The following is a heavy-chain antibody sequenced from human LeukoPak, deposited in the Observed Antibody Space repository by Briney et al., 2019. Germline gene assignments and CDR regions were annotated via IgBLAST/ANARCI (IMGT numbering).Heavy chain of an antibody. Sequence: GESLKISCKGSGYSFTSYWISWVRQMPGKGLEWMGRIDPSDSYTNYSPSFQGHVTISADKSISTAYLQWSSLKASDTAMYYCARQGLYYYGSGSHSLTGNWFDPWGQGTLVTVSS. CDR3: ARQGLYYYGSGSHSLTGNWFDP. J-gene: IGHJ5*02. D-gene: IGHD3-10*01. V-gene: IGHV5-10-1*01. CDR2: IDPSDSYT. CDR1: GYSFTSYW.